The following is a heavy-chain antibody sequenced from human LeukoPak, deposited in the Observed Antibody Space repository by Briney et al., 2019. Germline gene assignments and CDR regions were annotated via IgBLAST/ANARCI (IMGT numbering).Heavy chain of an antibody. Sequence: SETLSLTCTVSGGSISSYYWSWIRQPPGKGLEWIGYIYYSGSTNYNPSLKSRVTISVDTSKNQFSLKLSSVTAADTAVYYCARESSGYHHFDYWGQGTLVTVSS. CDR2: IYYSGST. CDR1: GGSISSYY. D-gene: IGHD3-22*01. J-gene: IGHJ4*02. CDR3: ARESSGYHHFDY. V-gene: IGHV4-59*01.